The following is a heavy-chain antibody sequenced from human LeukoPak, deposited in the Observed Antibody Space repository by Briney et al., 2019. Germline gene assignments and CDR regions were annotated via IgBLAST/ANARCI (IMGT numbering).Heavy chain of an antibody. J-gene: IGHJ4*02. CDR2: IYSGGST. Sequence: GGSLRLSCAASGFTVSNNYMSWVRQAPGKGLEWVSVIYSGGSTYYADSVKGRFTISRDNSKNTLYLQMNSLRAEDTAVYYCARYFSSTGYCSGGSCYRYFDYWGQGTLVTVSS. V-gene: IGHV3-53*01. CDR3: ARYFSSTGYCSGGSCYRYFDY. CDR1: GFTVSNNY. D-gene: IGHD2-15*01.